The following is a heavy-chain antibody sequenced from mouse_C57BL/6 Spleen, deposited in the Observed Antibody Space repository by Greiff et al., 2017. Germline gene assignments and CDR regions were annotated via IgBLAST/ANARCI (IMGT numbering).Heavy chain of an antibody. CDR2: INPGSGGT. D-gene: IGHD2-1*01. J-gene: IGHJ4*01. V-gene: IGHV1-54*01. CDR3: ARDGNYGGGAMDY. Sequence: QVHVKQSGAELVRPGTSVKVSCKASGYAFTNYLIEWVKQRPGQGLEWIVVINPGSGGTNYNEKFKGKATLTADKSSSTAYMQLSSLTSEDSAVYFCARDGNYGGGAMDYWGQVTSVTVSS. CDR1: GYAFTNYL.